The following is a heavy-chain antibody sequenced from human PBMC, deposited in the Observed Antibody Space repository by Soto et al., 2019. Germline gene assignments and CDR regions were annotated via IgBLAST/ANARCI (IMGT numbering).Heavy chain of an antibody. Sequence: GGSLRLSCAASGFTFSSYVMHWVRQAPGKGLEWVSVISFDGSNKYYVDSVKGRFTISRDNSKNTLYLDMNSLRLEDTAVYYCARQERPRYCSGGSCSGYTFDYWGQGTLVTVSS. CDR3: ARQERPRYCSGGSCSGYTFDY. CDR1: GFTFSSYV. J-gene: IGHJ4*02. CDR2: ISFDGSNK. V-gene: IGHV3-30*03. D-gene: IGHD2-15*01.